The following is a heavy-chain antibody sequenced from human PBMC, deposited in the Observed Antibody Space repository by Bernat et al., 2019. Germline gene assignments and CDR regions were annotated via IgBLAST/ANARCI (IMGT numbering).Heavy chain of an antibody. CDR2: ISDDGSTK. CDR3: AKEKGGNYMPLDD. J-gene: IGHJ4*02. D-gene: IGHD1-26*01. V-gene: IGHV3-30*18. Sequence: QVQLVESGGGVVQPGRSLRLSCAASGFTFSSYGMQWVRQAPGKGLEWVAVISDDGSTKHYADSVNGRFTVSRDNSKNTLYLQMNNLRAEDTAVYYCAKEKGGNYMPLDDWGQGTLVTVSS. CDR1: GFTFSSYG.